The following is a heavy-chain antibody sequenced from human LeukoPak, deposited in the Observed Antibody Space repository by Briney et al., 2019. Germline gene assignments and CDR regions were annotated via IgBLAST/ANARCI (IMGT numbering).Heavy chain of an antibody. J-gene: IGHJ2*01. CDR1: GFTLSGAA. V-gene: IGHV3-73*01. D-gene: IGHD6-19*01. Sequence: PGGSLKLSCAASGFTLSGAAMHWVRQASGKGLEWLGRIRSKADSYTTAYAASVKGRFTVSSDDSKNTAYLQMNSLKTEETAVYYCRAAVAGDYFDLWGRGTLVTVSS. CDR3: RAAVAGDYFDL. CDR2: IRSKADSYTT.